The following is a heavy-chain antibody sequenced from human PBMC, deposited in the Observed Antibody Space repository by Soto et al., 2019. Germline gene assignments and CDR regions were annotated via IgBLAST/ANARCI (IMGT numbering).Heavy chain of an antibody. J-gene: IGHJ4*02. D-gene: IGHD3-22*01. CDR2: ISYDGSNK. Sequence: QVQLVESGGGVVQPGRSLRLSCAASGFTFSSYAMHWVRQAPGKGLEWVAVISYDGSNKYYADSVKGRFTISRDNSKNTLYLQMNSLRAEDTAVYYCARDLGIVVVITGVLGYWGQGTLVTVSS. CDR1: GFTFSSYA. CDR3: ARDLGIVVVITGVLGY. V-gene: IGHV3-30-3*01.